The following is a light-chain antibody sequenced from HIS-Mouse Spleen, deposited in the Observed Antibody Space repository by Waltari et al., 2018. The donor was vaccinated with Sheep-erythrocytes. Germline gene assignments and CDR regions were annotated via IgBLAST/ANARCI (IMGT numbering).Light chain of an antibody. V-gene: IGLV2-11*01. CDR2: DVS. Sequence: QSALTQPRSVSGSPGPSVTISCTGTSSDVGGYTYVSRYQQHPGKAPKLMIYDVSKRPSGVPDRFSGSKSGNTASLTISGLQAEDEADYYCCSYAGSYNHVFATGTKVTVL. CDR3: CSYAGSYNHV. J-gene: IGLJ1*01. CDR1: SSDVGGYTY.